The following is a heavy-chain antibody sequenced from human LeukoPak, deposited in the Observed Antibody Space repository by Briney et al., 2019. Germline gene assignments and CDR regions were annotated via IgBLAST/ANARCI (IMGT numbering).Heavy chain of an antibody. CDR3: ARALLTYYYDSSGYQGAFDI. Sequence: SSVKVSCKASGGTFISYAISWVRQAPGQGLEWMGGIIPIFGTANYAQKFQGRVTITADESTSTAYMELSILRSEDTAVYYCARALLTYYYDSSGYQGAFDIWGQGTMVTVSS. D-gene: IGHD3-22*01. V-gene: IGHV1-69*01. J-gene: IGHJ3*02. CDR1: GGTFISYA. CDR2: IIPIFGTA.